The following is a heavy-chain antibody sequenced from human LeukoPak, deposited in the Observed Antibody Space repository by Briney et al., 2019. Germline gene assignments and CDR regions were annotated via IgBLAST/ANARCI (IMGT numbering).Heavy chain of an antibody. Sequence: GGSLRLSSAASGFTFRDYTMNWVRQAPGKGLEWVSAISKSGTYIKYADSVKGRFTISRDNSKNTLYLEMSSLRVEDTAIYYCAKWPEGAMDYFDYWGQGTLVTVSS. D-gene: IGHD2-8*01. V-gene: IGHV3-21*04. CDR1: GFTFRDYT. CDR2: ISKSGTYI. CDR3: AKWPEGAMDYFDY. J-gene: IGHJ4*02.